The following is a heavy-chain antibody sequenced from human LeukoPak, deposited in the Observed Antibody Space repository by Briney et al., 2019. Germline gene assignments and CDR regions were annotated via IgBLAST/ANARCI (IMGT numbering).Heavy chain of an antibody. CDR2: IYYSGST. CDR1: GGSISSGGYY. J-gene: IGHJ3*02. CDR3: ARDRTMASAMVDAFDI. V-gene: IGHV4-31*03. Sequence: TSQTLSLTCTVSGGSISSGGYYWSWIRQHPGKGLEWIGYIYYSGSTYYNPSLKSRVTISVDTSKNQFSLKLSSVTAADTAVYYCARDRTMASAMVDAFDIWGQGTMVTVSS. D-gene: IGHD5-18*01.